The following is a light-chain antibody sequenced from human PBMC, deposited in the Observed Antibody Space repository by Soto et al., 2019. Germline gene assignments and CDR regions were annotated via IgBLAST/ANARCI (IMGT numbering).Light chain of an antibody. CDR1: QSVDYW. CDR2: DAS. V-gene: IGKV1-5*01. CDR3: QHYYSRWT. Sequence: EIQMTQSPSTLSASVGDRVTITCRASQSVDYWLAWYQQKSGKAPKLLIYDASTLVSGVPSRFSGSGSGTEFTLTIISLQEYDFATYYCQHYYSRWTFGQGTKVEIK. J-gene: IGKJ1*01.